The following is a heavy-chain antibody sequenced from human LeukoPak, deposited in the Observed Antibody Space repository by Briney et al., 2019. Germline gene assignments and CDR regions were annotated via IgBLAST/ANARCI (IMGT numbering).Heavy chain of an antibody. J-gene: IGHJ5*02. CDR1: AGSISGYY. D-gene: IGHD5-24*01. Sequence: SETLSLTCTISAGSISGYYWSWIRQPPGKGPEWIGYIFYSGSTNYNPSLKSRVTISVHTSKNQFSLNLNSVTAADTAVYYCARGRTFDPWGQGTLVTVSS. CDR2: IFYSGST. V-gene: IGHV4-59*01. CDR3: ARGRTFDP.